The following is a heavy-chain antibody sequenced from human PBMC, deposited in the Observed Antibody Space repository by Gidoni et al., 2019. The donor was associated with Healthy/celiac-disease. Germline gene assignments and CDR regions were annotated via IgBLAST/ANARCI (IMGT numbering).Heavy chain of an antibody. CDR3: AKGPITMVQGVYFEY. CDR1: GFTFSSYG. Sequence: QVQLVESGGGVVQPGRSLRLSCAASGFTFSSYGLHWVRQAPGKGLEWVAVISYDGSNKYYADSVKGRFTISRDNSKNTLYLQMNSLRAEDTAVYYCAKGPITMVQGVYFEYWGQGTLVTVSS. D-gene: IGHD3-10*01. J-gene: IGHJ4*02. V-gene: IGHV3-30*18. CDR2: ISYDGSNK.